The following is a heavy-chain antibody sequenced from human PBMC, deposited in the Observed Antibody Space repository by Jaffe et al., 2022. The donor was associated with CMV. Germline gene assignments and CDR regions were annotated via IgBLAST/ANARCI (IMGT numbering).Heavy chain of an antibody. D-gene: IGHD3-10*01. J-gene: IGHJ4*02. Sequence: QLQLQESGPGLVKPSETLSLTCTVSGGSISSSSYYWGWIRQPPGKGLEWIGSIYYSGSTYYNPSLKSRVTISVDTSKNQFSLKLSSVTAADTAVYYCARQPLLVGGFDYWGQGTLVTVSS. CDR3: ARQPLLVGGFDY. CDR1: GGSISSSSYY. V-gene: IGHV4-39*01. CDR2: IYYSGST.